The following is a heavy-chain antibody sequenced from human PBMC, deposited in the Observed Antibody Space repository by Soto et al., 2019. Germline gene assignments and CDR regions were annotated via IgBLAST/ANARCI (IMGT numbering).Heavy chain of an antibody. V-gene: IGHV3-43*01. J-gene: IGHJ6*02. CDR3: ARETLSFGSALDV. CDR2: ITWDGGNT. CDR1: GFRFDDYN. D-gene: IGHD3-3*01. Sequence: GGSLRLSCAASGFRFDDYNIHWVRQAPGKGLEWVSLITWDGGNTYYADSVKGRFTISRDGTTKSVSLQMTSLKTEDTGLYYCARETLSFGSALDVWGQGTTVTVSS.